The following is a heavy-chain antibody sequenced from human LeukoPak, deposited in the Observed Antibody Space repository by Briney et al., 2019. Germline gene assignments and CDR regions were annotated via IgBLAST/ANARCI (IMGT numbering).Heavy chain of an antibody. V-gene: IGHV1-2*02. CDR2: INPNSGGT. Sequence: ASVTVSFKASGYTFTGYYMHWVRQAPGQGLEWLGWINPNSGGTNYAQKFQGRVTMTRDTSISTAYMELSRLRSDDSAVYYCACLFYGGNSLWGQGTLVTVSS. CDR1: GYTFTGYY. J-gene: IGHJ4*02. D-gene: IGHD4-23*01. CDR3: ACLFYGGNSL.